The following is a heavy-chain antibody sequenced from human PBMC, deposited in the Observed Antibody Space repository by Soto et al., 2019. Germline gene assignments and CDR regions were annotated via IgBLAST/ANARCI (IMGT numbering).Heavy chain of an antibody. D-gene: IGHD1-1*01. J-gene: IGHJ6*03. Sequence: ASVKVSCKASGGTFSSYTISWVRQAPGQGLEWMGRIIPILGIANYAQKFQGRVTITADKSTSTAYMELSSLRSEDTAVYYCATWKDYYYYYMDVWGKGTTVTVSS. CDR3: ATWKDYYYYYMDV. CDR2: IIPILGIA. CDR1: GGTFSSYT. V-gene: IGHV1-69*02.